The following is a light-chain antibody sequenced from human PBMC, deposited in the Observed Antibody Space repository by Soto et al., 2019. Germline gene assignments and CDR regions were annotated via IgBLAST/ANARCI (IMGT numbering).Light chain of an antibody. Sequence: QSALTQPPSVSGSPGQSVAISCTGTGSDIGTYNRVSWYQQPPGTAPKLMIYDVSDRPSGVPDRFSGSKSGNTASLTISGFQAEDEADYYCSSYTGSSTYVFGTGTKVTVL. CDR3: SSYTGSSTYV. J-gene: IGLJ1*01. CDR2: DVS. V-gene: IGLV2-18*02. CDR1: GSDIGTYNR.